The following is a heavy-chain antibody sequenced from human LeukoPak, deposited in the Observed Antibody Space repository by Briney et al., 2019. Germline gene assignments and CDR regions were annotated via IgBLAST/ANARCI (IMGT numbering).Heavy chain of an antibody. V-gene: IGHV4-34*01. J-gene: IGHJ4*02. CDR3: ARVGEAALRYRTLYYFDY. D-gene: IGHD6-6*01. Sequence: SETLFLTCAVYGGSFSGYYWSWIRQPPGKGLEWIGEINHSGSTNYNPSLKSRVTISVDTSKNQFSLKLSSVTAADTAVYYCARVGEAALRYRTLYYFDYWGQGTLVTVSS. CDR2: INHSGST. CDR1: GGSFSGYY.